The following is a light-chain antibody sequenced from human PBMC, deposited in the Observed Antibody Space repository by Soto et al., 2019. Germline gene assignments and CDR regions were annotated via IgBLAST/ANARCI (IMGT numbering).Light chain of an antibody. J-gene: IGKJ1*01. CDR3: QHYNSYSEA. CDR1: QTISSW. Sequence: DIQMTLSPSTLSGSVGDRVTITCRASQTISSWLAWYQQKPGKAPKLLIYKASTLKSGVPSRFSGSGSGTEFTLTISSLQPDDFATYYCQHYNSYSEAFGQGTIVDIK. CDR2: KAS. V-gene: IGKV1-5*03.